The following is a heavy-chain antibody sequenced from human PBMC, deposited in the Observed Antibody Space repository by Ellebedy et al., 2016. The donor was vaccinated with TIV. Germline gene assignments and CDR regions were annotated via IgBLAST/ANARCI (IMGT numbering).Heavy chain of an antibody. CDR1: GFTFSSYW. J-gene: IGHJ5*02. CDR3: ARDQGVSNWFDP. D-gene: IGHD5/OR15-5a*01. Sequence: GESLKISCAASGFTFSSYWMSWVRQAPGKGLEWVANIKQDGSEKYYVDSVKGRFTIPRDNAKNSLYLQMNSLRAEDTAVYYCARDQGVSNWFDPWGQGTLVTVSS. CDR2: IKQDGSEK. V-gene: IGHV3-7*01.